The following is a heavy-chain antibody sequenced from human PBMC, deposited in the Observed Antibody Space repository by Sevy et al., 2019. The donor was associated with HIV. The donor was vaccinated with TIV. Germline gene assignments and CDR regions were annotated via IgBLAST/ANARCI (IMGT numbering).Heavy chain of an antibody. D-gene: IGHD5-12*01. Sequence: GGPLRLSCTASGFTFSSAWMSWVRQAPGKGLEWVGRIKSEFDGGAIDYAAPVKGRFTISREDSKNTVYLQMNSLKTEDTAVYYCITDPAYRGYDEEVINYYFYGMDVWCQGTTVTVSS. CDR1: GFTFSSAW. J-gene: IGHJ6*02. CDR2: IKSEFDGGAI. V-gene: IGHV3-15*01. CDR3: ITDPAYRGYDEEVINYYFYGMDV.